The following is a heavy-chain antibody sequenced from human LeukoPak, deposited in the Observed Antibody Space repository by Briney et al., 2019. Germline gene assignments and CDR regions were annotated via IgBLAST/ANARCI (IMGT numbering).Heavy chain of an antibody. CDR2: IYYSGST. J-gene: IGHJ5*02. CDR1: GGSISSYY. D-gene: IGHD3-22*01. V-gene: IGHV4-59*01. CDR3: ARSPCYYDSSGCYYFWFDP. Sequence: SETLSLTCTVSGGSISSYYWSWIRQPPGKGLEWIGYIYYSGSTNYNPSLKSRVTISVDMSKNQFSLKLSSVTDADTAVYYCARSPCYYDSSGCYYFWFDPWGQGTLVTVSS.